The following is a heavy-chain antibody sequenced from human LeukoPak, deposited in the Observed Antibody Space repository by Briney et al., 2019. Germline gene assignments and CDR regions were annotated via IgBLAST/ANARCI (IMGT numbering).Heavy chain of an antibody. J-gene: IGHJ3*02. V-gene: IGHV4-59*01. CDR2: ISYNGKT. CDR3: ARVSLRAFDI. Sequence: SETLSLTCTVSGGSMSSYYWMWIRQPPGKGLEWIGSISYNGKTNHNPSLKSRVTISVDTSKNQFSLKLSSVTAADTAVHYCARVSLRAFDIWGQGTMVTVSS. CDR1: GGSMSSYY.